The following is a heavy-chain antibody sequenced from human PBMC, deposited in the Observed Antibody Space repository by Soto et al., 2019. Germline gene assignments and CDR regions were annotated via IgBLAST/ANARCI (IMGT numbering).Heavy chain of an antibody. CDR2: IKSKTDGGTT. J-gene: IGHJ4*02. V-gene: IGHV3-15*01. CDR1: GFTFSNAW. D-gene: IGHD1-20*01. CDR3: TTVTLTGTYYFDY. Sequence: GESLKISCAASGFTFSNAWMSWVRQAPGKGLEWVGRIKSKTDGGTTDYAAPVKGRFTISRDDSKNTLYLQMNSLKTEDTAVYYCTTVTLTGTYYFDYWGQGTLVTVSS.